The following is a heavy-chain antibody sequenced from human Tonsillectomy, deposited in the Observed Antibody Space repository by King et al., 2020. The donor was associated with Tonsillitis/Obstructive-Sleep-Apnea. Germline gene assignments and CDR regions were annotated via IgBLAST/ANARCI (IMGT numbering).Heavy chain of an antibody. CDR1: GGSISSYY. Sequence: VQLQESGPGVVKPSETLSLTCTVSGGSISSYYWSWIRHPPGKELEWIANIYYSGSTNYNPSLKSRVTVSVDTSKNQFSLKVSSVTAADTAVYYCARGGASTETNRFDSWGQGTLVTVSS. D-gene: IGHD4-17*01. V-gene: IGHV4-59*01. J-gene: IGHJ4*02. CDR3: ARGGASTETNRFDS. CDR2: IYYSGST.